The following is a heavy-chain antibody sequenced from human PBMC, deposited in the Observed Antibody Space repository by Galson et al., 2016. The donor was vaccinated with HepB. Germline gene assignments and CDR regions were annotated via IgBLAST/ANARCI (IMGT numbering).Heavy chain of an antibody. CDR3: AKDSYRLVIMSLVDV. Sequence: SLRLSCAASGFTFSSYGMHWFRQARGKGLEWVAVILYDGSNTYYADSLKGRFTISRDNSKNTLYLQMNSLRAEDTAVYYCAKDSYRLVIMSLVDVWGQGTTVTVSS. D-gene: IGHD3-9*01. CDR1: GFTFSSYG. V-gene: IGHV3-30*18. J-gene: IGHJ6*02. CDR2: ILYDGSNT.